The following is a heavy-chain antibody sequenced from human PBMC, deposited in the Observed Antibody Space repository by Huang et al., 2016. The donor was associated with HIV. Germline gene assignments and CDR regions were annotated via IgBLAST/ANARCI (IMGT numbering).Heavy chain of an antibody. D-gene: IGHD2-15*01. V-gene: IGHV1-2*02. CDR2: INPLSGVT. Sequence: QVQLVQSGAEVKKPGASVQVSCRTSGYTFTDYFVHWVRQAPGQGLQWMGSINPLSGVTNYAQKFQGRVTMNRDTSIRTVYMELNRLRSDDTALYYCARTPYSGSHPDYWGQGTLVTVSS. CDR1: GYTFTDYF. CDR3: ARTPYSGSHPDY. J-gene: IGHJ4*02.